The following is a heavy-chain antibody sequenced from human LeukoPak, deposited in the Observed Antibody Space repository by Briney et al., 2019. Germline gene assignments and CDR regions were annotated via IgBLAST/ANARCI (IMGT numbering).Heavy chain of an antibody. Sequence: PSETLSLTCTASGGSISSYYWSWIRQPPGKGLEWIGYIYYSGSTNYNPSLKSRVTISVDTSKNQFSLKLSSVTAADTAVYYCARGLSAAGILFDYWGQGTLVTVSS. CDR3: ARGLSAAGILFDY. J-gene: IGHJ4*02. V-gene: IGHV4-59*01. CDR1: GGSISSYY. CDR2: IYYSGST. D-gene: IGHD6-13*01.